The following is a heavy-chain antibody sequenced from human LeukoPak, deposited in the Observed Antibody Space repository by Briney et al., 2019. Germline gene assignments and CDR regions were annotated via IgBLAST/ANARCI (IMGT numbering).Heavy chain of an antibody. V-gene: IGHV1-24*01. J-gene: IGHJ2*01. CDR3: ATAHTGIGWYFDL. CDR1: GYTLTELS. Sequence: ASVNVSCKVSGYTLTELSMHWVRQAPGKGLEWMGGFDPEDGETIYAQKFQGRVTMTEDTSTDTAYMELSSLRPEDTAVYYCATAHTGIGWYFDLWGRGTLVTVSS. CDR2: FDPEDGET. D-gene: IGHD1-14*01.